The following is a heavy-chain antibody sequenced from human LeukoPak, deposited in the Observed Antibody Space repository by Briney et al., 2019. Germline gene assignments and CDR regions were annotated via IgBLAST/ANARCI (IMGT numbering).Heavy chain of an antibody. CDR2: INPNSGGT. Sequence: ASVKVSCKASGYTFTGYYMHWVRQAPGQGLEWMGWINPNSGGTNYAQKFQGRVTVTRDTSISTAYMELSRLRSGDTAVYYCARGRENGHDAFDIWGQGTMVTVSS. V-gene: IGHV1-2*02. CDR1: GYTFTGYY. CDR3: ARGRENGHDAFDI. J-gene: IGHJ3*02.